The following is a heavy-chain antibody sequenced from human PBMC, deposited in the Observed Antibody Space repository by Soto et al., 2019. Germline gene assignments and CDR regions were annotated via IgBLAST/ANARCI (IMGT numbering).Heavy chain of an antibody. D-gene: IGHD3-10*01. CDR3: ASSDGHPGDFFYYNGMDV. J-gene: IGHJ6*02. CDR2: VYTPDYT. CDR1: GASIRNYY. V-gene: IGHV4-4*08. Sequence: SETLSLTCSVSGASIRNYYWHWVRQLPGKGLEWIGYVYTPDYTRYNSSLKSRVTISVDTSKSQFSLRLNSVTAADTAVYYCASSDGHPGDFFYYNGMDVWGQGTTVTVS.